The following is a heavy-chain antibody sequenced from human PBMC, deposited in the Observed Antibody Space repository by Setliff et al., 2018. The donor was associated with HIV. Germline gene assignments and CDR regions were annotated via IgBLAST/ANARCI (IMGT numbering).Heavy chain of an antibody. V-gene: IGHV4-39*01. CDR2: IYHSGST. D-gene: IGHD3-3*01. CDR1: GGSVSSGSYH. CDR3: ARHVPDYDFWSGSPAHHYYYYMDV. J-gene: IGHJ6*04. Sequence: PSETLSLTCTVSGGSVSSGSYHWGWIRQPPGKGLEWIGSIYHSGSTYYNPSLKSRVAISVDTSKNLFSLRVTSVTAADTAVYYCARHVPDYDFWSGSPAHHYYYYMDVWGKGTTVTVSS.